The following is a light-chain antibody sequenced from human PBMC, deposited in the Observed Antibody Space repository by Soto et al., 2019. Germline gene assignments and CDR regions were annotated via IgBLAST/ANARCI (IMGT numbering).Light chain of an antibody. J-gene: IGKJ5*01. CDR3: QQRSNWPPIT. Sequence: EIVRTQGPPTLSVSPGEGATLSCRASQSVRSSLAWYQQKPGQAPRLLISGASSRATGIPDRFSGSGSGTDFTLTISSLEPEDFAVYYCQQRSNWPPITFGQGTRLAIK. CDR1: QSVRSS. V-gene: IGKV3-11*01. CDR2: GAS.